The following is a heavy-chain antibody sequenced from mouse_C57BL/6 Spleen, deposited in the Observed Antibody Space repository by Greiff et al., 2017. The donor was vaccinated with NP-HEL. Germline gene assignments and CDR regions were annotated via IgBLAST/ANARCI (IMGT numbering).Heavy chain of an antibody. J-gene: IGHJ4*01. CDR1: GYTFTSYG. V-gene: IGHV1-81*01. D-gene: IGHD2-10*01. CDR2: IYPRSGNT. Sequence: VKVVESGAELARPGASVKLSCKASGYTFTSYGISWVKQRTGQGLEWIGEIYPRSGNTYYNEKFKGKATLTADKSSSTAYMELRSLTSEDSAVYFCAREAYYGNFYAMDYWGQGTSVTVSS. CDR3: AREAYYGNFYAMDY.